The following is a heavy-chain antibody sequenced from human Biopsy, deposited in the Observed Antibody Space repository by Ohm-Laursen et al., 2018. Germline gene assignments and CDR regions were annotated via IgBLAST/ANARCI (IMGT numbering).Heavy chain of an antibody. CDR1: GDSISSYY. CDR3: ASVVLGPTNDAFDL. CDR2: VYYTGST. J-gene: IGHJ3*01. Sequence: PSDTLSLTCTVSGDSISSYYWSWIRQPPGKGLEWIGYVYYTGSTDYNPSLQSRVTISVDTSKNHFSLRLRSVTAADTAMYYCASVVLGPTNDAFDLWGQGTMVVVSS. V-gene: IGHV4-59*07. D-gene: IGHD3-22*01.